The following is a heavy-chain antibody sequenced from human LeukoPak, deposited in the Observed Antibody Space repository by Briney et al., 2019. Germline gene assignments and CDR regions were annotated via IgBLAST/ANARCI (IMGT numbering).Heavy chain of an antibody. V-gene: IGHV4-59*08. CDR2: IYYSGST. CDR3: ARLRGYDSSGYYASLYYYYMDV. D-gene: IGHD3-22*01. Sequence: PSETLSLTCTVSGGSISSYYWSWIRQPPGKGLEWIGYIYYSGSTHYNPSLKSRVTISVDTSKNPFSLKLSSVTAADTAVYYCARLRGYDSSGYYASLYYYYMDVWGKGTTVTVSS. CDR1: GGSISSYY. J-gene: IGHJ6*03.